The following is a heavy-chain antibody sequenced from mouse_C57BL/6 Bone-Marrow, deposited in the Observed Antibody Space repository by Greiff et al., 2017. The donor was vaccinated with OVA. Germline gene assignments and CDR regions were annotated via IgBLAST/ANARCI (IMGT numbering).Heavy chain of an antibody. Sequence: EVKLVESGGGLVKPGGSLKLSCAASGFTFSDYGMHWVRQAPEKGLEWVAYISSGSSTIYYADTVKGRFTISRDNAKNTLYLQMTSLRSEDTAMYYCARMITTHYYAMDYWGQGTSVTVSS. J-gene: IGHJ4*01. CDR3: ARMITTHYYAMDY. V-gene: IGHV5-17*01. CDR1: GFTFSDYG. D-gene: IGHD2-4*01. CDR2: ISSGSSTI.